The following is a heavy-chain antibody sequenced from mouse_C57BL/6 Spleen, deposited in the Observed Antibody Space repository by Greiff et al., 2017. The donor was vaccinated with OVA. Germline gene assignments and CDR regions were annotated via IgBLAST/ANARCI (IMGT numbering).Heavy chain of an antibody. CDR1: GYTFTSYG. CDR3: ARERGTFFYAMDY. Sequence: QVQLQQSGAELARPGASVKLSCKASGYTFTSYGISWVKQRTGQGLEWIGEIYPRSGNTYYNEKFKGKATLTADKSSSTAYMELRSLTSEDAAVYFCARERGTFFYAMDYWGQGTSVTVSS. CDR2: IYPRSGNT. V-gene: IGHV1-81*01. J-gene: IGHJ4*01.